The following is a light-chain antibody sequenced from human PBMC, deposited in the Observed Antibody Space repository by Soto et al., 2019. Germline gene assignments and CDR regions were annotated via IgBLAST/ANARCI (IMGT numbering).Light chain of an antibody. Sequence: QYALAQPVAVSGSPGQSITISCTGTSSDVGNYNYVSWYQQHPGKAPQLMIFQVSNRASGVSNRFSGSKSGDTASLTISGLQAEDEADYYCSSYTTRSTLYVFGTGTKVTVL. V-gene: IGLV2-14*01. CDR2: QVS. J-gene: IGLJ1*01. CDR3: SSYTTRSTLYV. CDR1: SSDVGNYNY.